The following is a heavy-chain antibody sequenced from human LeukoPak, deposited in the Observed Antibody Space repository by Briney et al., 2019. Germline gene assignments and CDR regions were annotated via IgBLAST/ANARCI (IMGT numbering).Heavy chain of an antibody. J-gene: IGHJ4*02. CDR2: IIPIFGTA. V-gene: IGHV1-69*05. D-gene: IGHD5-12*01. CDR3: ARDIGRSGYAGSFDY. Sequence: SVKVSFKASGGTFNIYAISWVRQAPGQGLERMGGIIPIFGTANYTQKFQGRVTITTDEAKSTAYMELRRLRSEDTAVYYCARDIGRSGYAGSFDYWGQGTLVTVSS. CDR1: GGTFNIYA.